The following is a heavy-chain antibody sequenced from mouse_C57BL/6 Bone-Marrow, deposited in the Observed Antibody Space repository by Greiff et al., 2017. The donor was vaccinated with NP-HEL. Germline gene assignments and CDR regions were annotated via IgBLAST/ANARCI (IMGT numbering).Heavy chain of an antibody. V-gene: IGHV2-6-1*01. J-gene: IGHJ1*03. Sequence: VKLMESGPGLVAPSQSLSITCTVSGFSLTSYGVHWVRQPPGKGLEWLVVIWSDGSTTYNSALKSRLSISKDNSKSQVFLKMNSLQTDDTAMYYCARHGDYGMDWYFDVWGTGTTVTVSS. CDR1: GFSLTSYG. CDR2: IWSDGST. D-gene: IGHD1-1*01. CDR3: ARHGDYGMDWYFDV.